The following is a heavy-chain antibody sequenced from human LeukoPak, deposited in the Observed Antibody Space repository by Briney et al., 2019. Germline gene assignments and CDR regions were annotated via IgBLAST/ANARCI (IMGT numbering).Heavy chain of an antibody. CDR2: IYYSGST. CDR1: GGSITSYY. Sequence: SETLSLTCTVSGGSITSYYWGWIRQPPGRGLEWIGSIYYSGSTNYNPSLKSRLTISVDTSKNQFSLSLSAVTAADTAIYYCARQGSYSTATADFWGQGTLVTVSS. J-gene: IGHJ4*02. D-gene: IGHD3-10*01. CDR3: ARQGSYSTATADF. V-gene: IGHV4-59*08.